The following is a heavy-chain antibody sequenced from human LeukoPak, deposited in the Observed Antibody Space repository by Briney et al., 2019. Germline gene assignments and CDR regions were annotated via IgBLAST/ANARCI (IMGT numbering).Heavy chain of an antibody. J-gene: IGHJ4*02. CDR1: GFTFSSYE. V-gene: IGHV3-48*03. Sequence: GGSLRLSCAASGFTFSSYEMNWVRQAPGKGLEWVSYISSSGSTIYYADSVKGRFTISRDNAKNSLYLQMNSLRGEDTAVYYCARDGRGHLSYYASGGYFDYWGQGTLVTVSS. CDR2: ISSSGSTI. D-gene: IGHD3-10*01. CDR3: ARDGRGHLSYYASGGYFDY.